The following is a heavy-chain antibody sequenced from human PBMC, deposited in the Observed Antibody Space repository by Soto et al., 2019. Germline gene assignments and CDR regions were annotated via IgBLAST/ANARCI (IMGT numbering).Heavy chain of an antibody. J-gene: IGHJ5*01. CDR2: TYYRSKWYN. D-gene: IGHD2-8*01. Sequence: QVQLQQSEPGLVKPSQTLSLTCAISGDSVSSSSVTWNWIRQSPSRGLEWLGRTYYRSKWYNDYAESVKSRITIYPDTSTNQFSPHLNSVTPEATAVYYCVSIMGNSWLDFWGQGTLVTVSS. CDR3: VSIMGNSWLDF. V-gene: IGHV6-1*01. CDR1: GDSVSSSSVT.